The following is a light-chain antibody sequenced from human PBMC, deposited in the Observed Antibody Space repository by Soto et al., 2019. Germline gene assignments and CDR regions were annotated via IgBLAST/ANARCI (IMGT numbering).Light chain of an antibody. CDR1: QGISNY. V-gene: IGKV1-27*01. J-gene: IGKJ1*01. CDR3: QKYNSALRT. CDR2: AAS. Sequence: DIQMTQSPSSLSASVGDRVTITCRASQGISNYLGWYQQKPGKVPKLLIYAASTLQSGVPSRFSGSGSGTDFTLTISSLHPEDVATYYCQKYNSALRTFGQGTKVDIK.